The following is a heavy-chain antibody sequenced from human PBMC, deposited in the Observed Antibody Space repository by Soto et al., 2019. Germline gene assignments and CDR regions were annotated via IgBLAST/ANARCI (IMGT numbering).Heavy chain of an antibody. CDR1: GGSISSSSYY. V-gene: IGHV4-39*01. CDR3: ARPNHYYGSGSYDY. D-gene: IGHD3-10*01. Sequence: SETLSLTCTVSGGSISSSSYYWGWIRQPPGKGLEWIGSIYYSGSTYYNPSLKSRVTISVDTSKNQFSLKLSSVTAADTAVYYCARPNHYYGSGSYDYWGQGTLVTVSS. J-gene: IGHJ4*02. CDR2: IYYSGST.